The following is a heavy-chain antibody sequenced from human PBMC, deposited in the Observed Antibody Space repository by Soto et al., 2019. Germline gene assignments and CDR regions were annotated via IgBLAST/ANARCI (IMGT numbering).Heavy chain of an antibody. Sequence: QVQLVQSGAEVKKPGASVKVSCKASGYTFSSYDINWVRQATGQGLEWMGWMNPNSGNTGYAQKFQDRVTMTRNTSISTAYMELSSLRSEDTAVYYCARMTVRSYYYGMDVWGQGTTVTVSS. J-gene: IGHJ6*02. V-gene: IGHV1-8*01. CDR3: ARMTVRSYYYGMDV. CDR1: GYTFSSYD. D-gene: IGHD2-21*02. CDR2: MNPNSGNT.